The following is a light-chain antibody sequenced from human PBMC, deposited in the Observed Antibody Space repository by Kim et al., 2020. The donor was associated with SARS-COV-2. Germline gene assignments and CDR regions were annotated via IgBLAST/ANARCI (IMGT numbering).Light chain of an antibody. Sequence: GQRVTSSCSGSSSNIGTNYVYWYEHLPGTAPKLLIYRNDQRPSGVPGRFSGSKSGTSASLAISGLRSEDEADYYCATWDDSLSGWVFGGGTKLTVL. J-gene: IGLJ3*02. CDR3: ATWDDSLSGWV. V-gene: IGLV1-47*01. CDR2: RND. CDR1: SSNIGTNY.